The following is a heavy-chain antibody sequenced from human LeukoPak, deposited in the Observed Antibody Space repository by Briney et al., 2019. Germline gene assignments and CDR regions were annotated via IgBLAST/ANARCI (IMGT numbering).Heavy chain of an antibody. J-gene: IGHJ4*02. CDR1: AYSFINYW. D-gene: IGHD7-27*01. CDR2: IYPGDSNT. Sequence: GESLKISCKGSAYSFINYWIGWVRQMPGKGLEWMGIIYPGDSNTRYSPSFQGQVTISADKSISTAYLQWSSLKASDTAMYYCARLPDNWGNDYWGQGTLVTVSS. V-gene: IGHV5-51*01. CDR3: ARLPDNWGNDY.